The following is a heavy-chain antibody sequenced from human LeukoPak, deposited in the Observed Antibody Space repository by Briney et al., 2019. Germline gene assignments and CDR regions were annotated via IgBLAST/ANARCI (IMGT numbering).Heavy chain of an antibody. Sequence: GGSLRLSCAASGFTSNNYAMSWVRQAPGKGLEWVSSISGSGDGTYYGDSVKGRFTISRDNSQRTLYLQMSSLRADDTAIYYFAKSPANWLDAWGQGTLVTVSS. CDR1: GFTSNNYA. V-gene: IGHV3-23*01. CDR3: AKSPANWLDA. J-gene: IGHJ5*02. CDR2: ISGSGDGT.